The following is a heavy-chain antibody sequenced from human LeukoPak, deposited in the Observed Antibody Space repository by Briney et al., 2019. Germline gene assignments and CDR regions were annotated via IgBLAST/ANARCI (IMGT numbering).Heavy chain of an antibody. Sequence: PGGSLRLSCAACGFTFSHYWMSWVRQAPGKGLEGVAHINKDGSEIYYVDSVKGRFTISRDNAKSSLSLQMNSLRVEDTAVYYCARDKVTYWGQGILVTVSS. CDR1: GFTFSHYW. CDR3: ARDKVTY. CDR2: INKDGSEI. V-gene: IGHV3-7*01. J-gene: IGHJ4*02.